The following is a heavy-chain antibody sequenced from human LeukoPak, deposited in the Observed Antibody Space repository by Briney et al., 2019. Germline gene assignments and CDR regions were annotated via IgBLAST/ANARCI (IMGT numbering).Heavy chain of an antibody. D-gene: IGHD1-14*01. CDR2: ISGSGGGT. V-gene: IGHV3-23*01. CDR3: AKDLTSTGPPFDY. Sequence: SGGSLRLSCAASGFTFSSYAMSWVRQAPGKGLEWVSAISGSGGGTYYADSVKGRFTISRDNSKNSLYLQMNSLRTEDTALYYCAKDLTSTGPPFDYWGQGTLVTVSS. CDR1: GFTFSSYA. J-gene: IGHJ4*02.